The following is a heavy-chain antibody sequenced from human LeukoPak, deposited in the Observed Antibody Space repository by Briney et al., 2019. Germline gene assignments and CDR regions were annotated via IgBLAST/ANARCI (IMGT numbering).Heavy chain of an antibody. Sequence: ASVKVTCKASGYTLTGHYMHWLRQAPGQGLEWMGWIRPNTGATNYEHKFQGRVTLTRDTSISTAYMELTGLTSDDTAVYYCARDSITSGYYYYMDVWGKGTTVTL. CDR1: GYTLTGHY. CDR3: ARDSITSGYYYYMDV. J-gene: IGHJ6*03. CDR2: IRPNTGAT. D-gene: IGHD1-20*01. V-gene: IGHV1-2*07.